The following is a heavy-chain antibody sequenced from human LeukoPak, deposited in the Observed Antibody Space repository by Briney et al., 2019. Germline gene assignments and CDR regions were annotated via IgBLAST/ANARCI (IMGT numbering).Heavy chain of an antibody. CDR1: GGSISSSSYY. D-gene: IGHD3-9*01. CDR2: IYYSGNT. J-gene: IGHJ4*02. V-gene: IGHV4-39*01. CDR3: ARGYYDVLTGHPKNFDY. Sequence: SETLSLTCTVSGGSISSSSYYWGWIRQPPGKGLEWIGSIYYSGNTYYNPSLKSRVTISVDTSKNQFSLKFSSLTAADAALYYCARGYYDVLTGHPKNFDYWVQGTLVTVSS.